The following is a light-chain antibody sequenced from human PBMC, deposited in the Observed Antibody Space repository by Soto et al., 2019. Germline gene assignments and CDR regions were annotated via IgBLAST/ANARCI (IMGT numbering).Light chain of an antibody. CDR1: SGHSSYA. V-gene: IGLV4-69*01. CDR3: QTWGAGFAV. Sequence: QAVVTQSPSASASPGASVKLTCTLSSGHSSYAIAWHQQQPEKGPRFLMKLNSDGSHNKGDGIPDRFSGSSSGAERYLTISSLQSEDEADYYCQTWGAGFAVFGGGTQLTVL. J-gene: IGLJ7*01. CDR2: LNSDGSH.